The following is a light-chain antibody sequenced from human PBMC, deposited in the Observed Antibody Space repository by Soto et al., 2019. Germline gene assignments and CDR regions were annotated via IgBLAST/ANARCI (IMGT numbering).Light chain of an antibody. CDR2: RAS. Sequence: IVMTQSPATLSVSPGERSTLSCRASQNIYSNVAWYQQRPGHAPRLLIHRASTRAPGIPARLSGSGSGTEFTLTISSLQPDDFATYYCQQYNSYSAFGQGTRLEIK. CDR1: QNIYSN. V-gene: IGKV3-15*01. CDR3: QQYNSYSA. J-gene: IGKJ5*01.